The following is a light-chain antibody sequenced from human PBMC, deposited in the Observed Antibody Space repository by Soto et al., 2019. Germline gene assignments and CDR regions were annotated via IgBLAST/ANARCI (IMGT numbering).Light chain of an antibody. CDR2: GAS. V-gene: IGKV3-15*01. Sequence: ETLMTQSHSTLSLSHGERATLFCRASQSVNSNLAWYQQKLGQAPRVLIYGASTRATGIPDRFSGSGSGTEFILTISSLQSEDFAVYYCQEYNTWPWTFGQGTKVDIK. CDR1: QSVNSN. CDR3: QEYNTWPWT. J-gene: IGKJ1*01.